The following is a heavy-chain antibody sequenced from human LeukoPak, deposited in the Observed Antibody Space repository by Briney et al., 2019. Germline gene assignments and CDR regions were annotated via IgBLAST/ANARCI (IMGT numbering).Heavy chain of an antibody. CDR3: ARVFGADYYWYFDL. D-gene: IGHD3-16*01. V-gene: IGHV4-39*07. Sequence: SETLSLTCTVSSGSISTSSYYWGWIRQPPGKGLEWIGSVFYSEITYYNPSLKSRVTMSVDTSKNQFSLNLSSVTAADTAVYYCARVFGADYYWYFDLWGRGSLVTVSS. J-gene: IGHJ2*01. CDR1: SGSISTSSYY. CDR2: VFYSEIT.